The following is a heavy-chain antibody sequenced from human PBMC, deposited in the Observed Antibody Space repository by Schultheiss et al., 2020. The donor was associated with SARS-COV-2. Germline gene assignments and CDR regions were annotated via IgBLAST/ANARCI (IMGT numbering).Heavy chain of an antibody. Sequence: GGSLRLSCAASGFTFSSYWMHWVRQAPGKGLEWVAVIWYDGSNKYYADSVKGRFTISRDNSKNTLYLHMNSLRAEDTAVYYCAREPPPYYYGMDVWGQGTTVTVSS. CDR3: AREPPPYYYGMDV. CDR2: IWYDGSNK. V-gene: IGHV3-33*08. CDR1: GFTFSSYW. J-gene: IGHJ6*02.